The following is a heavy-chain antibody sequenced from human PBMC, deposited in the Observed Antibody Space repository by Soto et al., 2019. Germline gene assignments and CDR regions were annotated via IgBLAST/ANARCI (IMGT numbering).Heavy chain of an antibody. CDR3: ATYIIVSGEEQDY. Sequence: ASVKVSCKASGYTFTTYYMHWVRQAPGQGLEWMGLINPSGGSTSYAQKFQGRVTMTRDTSTSTVYVELSSLRSEDTAVYYCATYIIVSGEEQDYWGQGTLVNVSS. CDR1: GYTFTTYY. V-gene: IGHV1-46*01. CDR2: INPSGGST. J-gene: IGHJ4*02. D-gene: IGHD6-19*01.